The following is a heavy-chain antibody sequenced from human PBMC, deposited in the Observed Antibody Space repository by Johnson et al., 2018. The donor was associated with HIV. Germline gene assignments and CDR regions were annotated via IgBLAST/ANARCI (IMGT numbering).Heavy chain of an antibody. CDR1: GFTFSSYG. CDR3: ARATLGNILWWSGAFDI. CDR2: INWNGDST. D-gene: IGHD2-21*01. V-gene: IGHV3-20*04. Sequence: VQLVESGGGVVQPGGSLRLSCAASGFTFSSYGMSWVRQAPGKGLEWVSGINWNGDSTGYADSVKGRVTISRDNAKNTLYLQMGSLRAEDMAVYYCARATLGNILWWSGAFDIWGQGTMVTVSS. J-gene: IGHJ3*02.